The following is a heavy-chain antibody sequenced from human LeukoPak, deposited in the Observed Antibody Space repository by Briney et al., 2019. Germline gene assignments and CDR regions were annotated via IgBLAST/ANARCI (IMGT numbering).Heavy chain of an antibody. CDR1: GFTFSSYS. CDR3: ARSGYSFLKKYYFDY. Sequence: PGGSLRLSCAASGFTFSSYSMNWVRQAPGKGLEYVSAISSNGGSTYYANSVKGRFTISRDNSKNTLYLQMGSLRAEDMAVYYCARSGYSFLKKYYFDYWGQGTLVTVSS. D-gene: IGHD5-18*01. V-gene: IGHV3-64*01. J-gene: IGHJ4*02. CDR2: ISSNGGST.